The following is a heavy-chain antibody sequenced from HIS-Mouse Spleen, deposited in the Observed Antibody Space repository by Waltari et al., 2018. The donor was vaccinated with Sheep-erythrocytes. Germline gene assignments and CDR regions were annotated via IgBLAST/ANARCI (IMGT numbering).Heavy chain of an antibody. CDR1: GFTFRRYG. D-gene: IGHD7-27*01. CDR2: ISDDGSNK. CDR3: AKDPANWDAFDI. J-gene: IGHJ3*02. Sequence: QLQLVESGGGVVQPGRSLRLSCAASGFTFRRYGMHCVRQAAGKGVGLVASISDDGSNKYYADSVKGRFTISRDNSKNTLYLQMNSLRAEDTAVYYCAKDPANWDAFDIWGQGTMVTVSS. V-gene: IGHV3-30*18.